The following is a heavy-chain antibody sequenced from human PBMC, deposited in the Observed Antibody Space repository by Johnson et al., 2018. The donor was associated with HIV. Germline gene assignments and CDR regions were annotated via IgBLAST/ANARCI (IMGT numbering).Heavy chain of an antibody. Sequence: QVQLVESGGGVVQPGRSQRLSCAASGFTFSSYAMNWVRQAPGKGLEWVAVLSYDGSNTYYADSVKGRFTISRDNSKNTLYLQMNSLRAEDTAVYYCAKDGMGGNYWYAFDIWGQGTMVTVSS. CDR2: LSYDGSNT. D-gene: IGHD1-26*01. V-gene: IGHV3-30-3*01. CDR3: AKDGMGGNYWYAFDI. CDR1: GFTFSSYA. J-gene: IGHJ3*02.